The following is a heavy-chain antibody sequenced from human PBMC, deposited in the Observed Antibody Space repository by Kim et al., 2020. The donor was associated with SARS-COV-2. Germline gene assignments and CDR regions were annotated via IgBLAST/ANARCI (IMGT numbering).Heavy chain of an antibody. Sequence: GGSLRLSCAASGFTFSSYGMHWVRQAPGKGLEWVAVISYDGSNKYYADSVKGRFISRDNSKNTLYLQMNSLRAEDTAVYYCARALRTYYYGSGSYYPPGYWGQGTLVTVSS. D-gene: IGHD3-10*01. CDR2: ISYDGSNK. V-gene: IGHV3-33*05. CDR1: GFTFSSYG. CDR3: ARALRTYYYGSGSYYPPGY. J-gene: IGHJ4*02.